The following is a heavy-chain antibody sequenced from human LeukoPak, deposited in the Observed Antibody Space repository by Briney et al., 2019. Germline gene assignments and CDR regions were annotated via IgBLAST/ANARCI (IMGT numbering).Heavy chain of an antibody. CDR3: ARAAAETGSFRDNWFDP. Sequence: GGSLRLSCAASGFIFSTYGMNWVRQAPGKGLEWVSYINLNSRTIDYADSVKGRFTISRDNAKNSLYLQMNSLRGEDTAVYYCARAAAETGSFRDNWFDPWGQGTLVTVSS. CDR1: GFIFSTYG. J-gene: IGHJ5*02. D-gene: IGHD3-9*01. CDR2: INLNSRTI. V-gene: IGHV3-48*01.